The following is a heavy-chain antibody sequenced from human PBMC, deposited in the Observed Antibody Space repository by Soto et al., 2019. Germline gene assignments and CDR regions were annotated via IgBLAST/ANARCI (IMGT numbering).Heavy chain of an antibody. CDR1: GDSISSSY. CDR3: ARHRALNWFDP. CDR2: MYYSGST. V-gene: IGHV4-59*08. Sequence: PSETLSLTCTVSGDSISSSYWSWIRQPPGKGLEWIGYMYYSGSTSYNPSLNSRVTLSVDTSKNQFFLKLSFVTAADTAVYYCARHRALNWFDPWGQGTRVTVAS. J-gene: IGHJ5*02.